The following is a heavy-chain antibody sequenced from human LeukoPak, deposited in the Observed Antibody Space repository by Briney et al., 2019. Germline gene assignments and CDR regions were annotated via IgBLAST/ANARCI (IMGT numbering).Heavy chain of an antibody. CDR3: ARDGGAYYDILTGYYNY. D-gene: IGHD3-9*01. V-gene: IGHV3-66*01. CDR1: GFTFSSYS. J-gene: IGHJ4*02. Sequence: GGSLRLSCAAAGFTFSSYSMNWVRQAPGKGLEWVSVIYSGGSTYYADSVKGRFTISRDNSKNTLYLQMNSLRAEDTAVYYCARDGGAYYDILTGYYNYWGQGTLVTVSS. CDR2: IYSGGST.